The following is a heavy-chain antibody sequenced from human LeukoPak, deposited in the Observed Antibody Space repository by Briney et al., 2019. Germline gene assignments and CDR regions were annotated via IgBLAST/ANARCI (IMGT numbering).Heavy chain of an antibody. V-gene: IGHV5-51*01. J-gene: IGHJ3*02. Sequence: ESLKISCKGSGYRFTSYWIGWVREMPGKGLEWMGIIYPGDSDTRYSPSFQGQVTISADKSISTAYLQWSSLKASDTAMYYCARHLIVVDAFDIWGQGTMVTVSS. CDR3: ARHLIVVDAFDI. CDR2: IYPGDSDT. CDR1: GYRFTSYW. D-gene: IGHD2-21*01.